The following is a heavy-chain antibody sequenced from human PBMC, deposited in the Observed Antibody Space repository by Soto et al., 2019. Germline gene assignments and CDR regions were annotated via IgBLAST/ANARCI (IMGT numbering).Heavy chain of an antibody. Sequence: HPGGSLRLSCAASGFTFSSYGMHWVRQAPGKGLEWVAVISYDGSNKYYADSVKGRFTISRDNSKNTLYLQMNSLRAEDTAVYYCAKDFFRHSILYGDSKYYYYYYMDVWGKGTTVTVSS. CDR1: GFTFSSYG. D-gene: IGHD4-17*01. J-gene: IGHJ6*03. CDR2: ISYDGSNK. CDR3: AKDFFRHSILYGDSKYYYYYYMDV. V-gene: IGHV3-30*18.